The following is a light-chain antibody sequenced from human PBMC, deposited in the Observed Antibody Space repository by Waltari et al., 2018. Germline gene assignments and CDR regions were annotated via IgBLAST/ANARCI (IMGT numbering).Light chain of an antibody. Sequence: QLVLTQSPSASASLGASVKLTCTLSSGHSNYAIALHQQQPGKGPRFLMKINSDGSHNKGDGIPDRFSGSTSGAERYLTISSLQSEDEAAYYCQTWGTGWVFGGGTKLTVL. CDR3: QTWGTGWV. J-gene: IGLJ3*02. V-gene: IGLV4-69*01. CDR1: SGHSNYA. CDR2: INSDGSH.